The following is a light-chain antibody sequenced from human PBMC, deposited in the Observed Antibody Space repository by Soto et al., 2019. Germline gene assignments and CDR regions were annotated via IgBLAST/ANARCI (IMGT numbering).Light chain of an antibody. Sequence: QSALTQPPSASGSPGQSVAISCTGTSSDVGGYNYVSWYQQHPGKAPKLMIYEVNKRPSGVPDRFSGSKSGNTASLTVSGLQAEDEADYYCSSFSSSSTPYVFGTGTQLTVL. V-gene: IGLV2-8*01. CDR1: SSDVGGYNY. CDR3: SSFSSSSTPYV. CDR2: EVN. J-gene: IGLJ1*01.